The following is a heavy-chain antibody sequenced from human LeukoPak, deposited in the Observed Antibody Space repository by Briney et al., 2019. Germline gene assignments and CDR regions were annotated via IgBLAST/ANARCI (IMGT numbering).Heavy chain of an antibody. CDR1: GFTFSSYG. V-gene: IGHV3-33*01. D-gene: IGHD3-22*01. CDR3: ARGTDYYDSSGYYPPHYYGMDV. CDR2: IWYDGSNK. J-gene: IGHJ6*02. Sequence: PGGSLRLSCAASGFTFSSYGMHWVRQAPGKGLEGVAVIWYDGSNKYYADSVKGRFTISRDNSKNTLYLQMNSLRAEDTAVYYCARGTDYYDSSGYYPPHYYGMDVWGQGTTVTVSS.